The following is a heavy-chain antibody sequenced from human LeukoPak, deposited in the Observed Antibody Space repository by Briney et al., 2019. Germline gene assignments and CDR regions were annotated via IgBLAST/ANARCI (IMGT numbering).Heavy chain of an antibody. V-gene: IGHV1-69*04. CDR2: IIPILGIA. Sequence: ASVKVSCKASGGTFSSYAISWVRRAPGQGLEWMGRIIPILGIANYAQKFQGRVTITADKSTSTAYMELSSLRSEDTAVYYCARGGSSAGGWSFLNYYYGMDVWGQGTTVTVSS. J-gene: IGHJ6*02. CDR1: GGTFSSYA. D-gene: IGHD6-19*01. CDR3: ARGGSSAGGWSFLNYYYGMDV.